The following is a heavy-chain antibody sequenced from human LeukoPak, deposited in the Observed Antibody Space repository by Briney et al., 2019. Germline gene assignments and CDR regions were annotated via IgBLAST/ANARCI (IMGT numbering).Heavy chain of an antibody. V-gene: IGHV3-7*05. Sequence: TLSFASSGFTFTIYGMNWARQAPGQGLERVGSINHNGNVNCYVDSVKRRCTISRDNSENTLYLEMNSRRGEDKAVNYCARGEYDLSGSYHYGMDVWGQGTTVTVSS. CDR2: INHNGNVN. D-gene: IGHD3-10*01. CDR3: ARGEYDLSGSYHYGMDV. J-gene: IGHJ6*02. CDR1: GFTFTIYG.